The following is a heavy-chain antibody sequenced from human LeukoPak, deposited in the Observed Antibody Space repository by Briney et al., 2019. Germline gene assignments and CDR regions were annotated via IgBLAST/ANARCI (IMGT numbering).Heavy chain of an antibody. D-gene: IGHD5-18*01. CDR3: ARTTEGGYTYGYFYYYYMDV. Sequence: PSETLSLTCTVSGDSISTSKSYWGWIRQPPLKGLKWIGSIYYTGNTYYNASLKSRVTISVDTSKNQFSLKLTSVTAADTAVYYCARTTEGGYTYGYFYYYYMDVWGKGTTVTISS. J-gene: IGHJ6*03. CDR1: GDSISTSKSY. V-gene: IGHV4-39*07. CDR2: IYYTGNT.